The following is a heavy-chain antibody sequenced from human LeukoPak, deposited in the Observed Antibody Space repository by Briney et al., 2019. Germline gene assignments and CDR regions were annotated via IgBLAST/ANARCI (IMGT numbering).Heavy chain of an antibody. D-gene: IGHD2-15*01. CDR2: VVGSGSST. CDR3: ARDGRGTYCSGGSCGAFDI. J-gene: IGHJ3*02. Sequence: GGSLRLSCAASGFTFSNYAMSWVRQAPGKGLECVSAVVGSGSSTYYADSVTGRFTISRDNSRNTLYLQMNSLRAEDTAVYYCARDGRGTYCSGGSCGAFDIWGQGTMVTVSS. CDR1: GFTFSNYA. V-gene: IGHV3-23*01.